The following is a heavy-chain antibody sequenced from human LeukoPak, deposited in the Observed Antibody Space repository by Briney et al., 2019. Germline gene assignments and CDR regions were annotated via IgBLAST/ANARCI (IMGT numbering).Heavy chain of an antibody. CDR2: IMQDGSDK. J-gene: IGHJ4*02. Sequence: PGGSLRLSCAASGFTFSTYWMSWVRQAPGKGLEWVANIMQDGSDKYSVDSVRGRFTISRDNAKNSLYLQMDSLRAEDTAVYCCVRTRGWAYFDYWGQGTLVTVSS. CDR1: GFTFSTYW. CDR3: VRTRGWAYFDY. V-gene: IGHV3-7*01. D-gene: IGHD6-19*01.